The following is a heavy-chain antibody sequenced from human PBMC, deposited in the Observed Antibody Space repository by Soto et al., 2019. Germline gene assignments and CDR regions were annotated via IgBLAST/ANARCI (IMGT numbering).Heavy chain of an antibody. Sequence: QVQLVQSGAEVKKPGASVKVSCKASGYTFTSYGISWVRQAPGQGLEWMGWISAYNGNTNYAQKFQGRVTMTTDTSTSTAYMKLRSLRSDDTAVYYFAIGGKYCTTGVCSLYAMDVWCQGTTATVSS. CDR3: AIGGKYCTTGVCSLYAMDV. CDR1: GYTFTSYG. J-gene: IGHJ6*02. D-gene: IGHD2-8*01. V-gene: IGHV1-18*01. CDR2: ISAYNGNT.